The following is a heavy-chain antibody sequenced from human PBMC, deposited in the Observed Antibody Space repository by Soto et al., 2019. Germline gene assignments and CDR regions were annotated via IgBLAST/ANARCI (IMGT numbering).Heavy chain of an antibody. CDR2: IDPSDSYT. CDR3: ARHGVSGSYFSWFDP. V-gene: IGHV5-10-1*01. Sequence: PGESLKISCKGSGYSFTSYWISWVRQTPGKGLEWMGRIDPSDSYTNYSPSFQGHVTISADKSISTAYLQWSSLKASDTAMYYCARHGVSGSYFSWFDPWGQGTLVTVSS. J-gene: IGHJ5*02. CDR1: GYSFTSYW. D-gene: IGHD3-10*01.